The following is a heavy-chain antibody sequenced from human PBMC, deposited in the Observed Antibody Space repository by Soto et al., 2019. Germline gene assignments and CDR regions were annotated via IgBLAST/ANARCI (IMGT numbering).Heavy chain of an antibody. V-gene: IGHV3-33*01. CDR2: IWYDGSNK. CDR3: AREIDCCGGSCYLFDY. CDR1: GFTFSSYG. D-gene: IGHD2-15*01. Sequence: QVQLVESGGGVVQPGRSLRLSCAASGFTFSSYGMHWVRQAPGKGLEWVAVIWYDGSNKYYADSVKGRFTISRDNSKNTLYLQMNSLRAEDTAVYYCAREIDCCGGSCYLFDYWGQGTLVTVSS. J-gene: IGHJ4*02.